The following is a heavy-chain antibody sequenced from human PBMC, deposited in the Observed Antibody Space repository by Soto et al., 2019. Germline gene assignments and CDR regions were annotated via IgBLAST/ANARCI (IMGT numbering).Heavy chain of an antibody. CDR3: AHRVLRTVFGLVTTTAIYFDF. J-gene: IGHJ4*02. D-gene: IGHD3-3*01. Sequence: QITLNESGPTQVKPRQTLTLTCTFSGFSLTTSGVGVGWIRQSPGKTPEWRALIYWDDDKRYSPSLKRRLTIPKDSSKNQVVLTMADLDPADTATYYCAHRVLRTVFGLVTTTAIYFDFWGQGTPVAVSS. V-gene: IGHV2-5*02. CDR1: GFSLTTSGVG. CDR2: IYWDDDK.